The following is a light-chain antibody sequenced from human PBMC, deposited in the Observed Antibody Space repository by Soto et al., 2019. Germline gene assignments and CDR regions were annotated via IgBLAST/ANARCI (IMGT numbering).Light chain of an antibody. CDR2: DVS. J-gene: IGLJ2*01. CDR3: SSYTSSSTQV. V-gene: IGLV2-14*01. Sequence: QSALTQPASVSGSPGQSFTISCTGISSDVGGYNYVSWYQQHPGKAPKLMIYDVSNRPSGVSNRFSGSKSGNTASLTISGLQAEDDADYYCSSYTSSSTQVFGGGTKLTVL. CDR1: SSDVGGYNY.